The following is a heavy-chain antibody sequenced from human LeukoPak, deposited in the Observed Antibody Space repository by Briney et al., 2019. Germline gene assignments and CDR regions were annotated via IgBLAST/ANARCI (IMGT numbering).Heavy chain of an antibody. CDR3: ASAQYSGHEPFDF. Sequence: ASVKVSCKASGYPISDYFMHWVRQSPGQGLEWLGWINPNTNRINYANTLKGRVIMTRDTSINTAYMELRSLTSDDTAIYYCASAQYSGHEPFDFWGQGTLVTVST. V-gene: IGHV1-2*07. D-gene: IGHD5-12*01. CDR2: INPNTNRI. CDR1: GYPISDYF. J-gene: IGHJ4*02.